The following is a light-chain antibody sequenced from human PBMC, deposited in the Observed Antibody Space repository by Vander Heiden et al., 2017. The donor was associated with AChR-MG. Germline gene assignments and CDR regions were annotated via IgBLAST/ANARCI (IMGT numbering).Light chain of an antibody. CDR3: QQSDTIPRT. CDR1: QRIGSY. V-gene: IGKV1-39*01. Sequence: DIQLTQSPSSLSASVGDRVTITCRASQRIGSYLNWYQQKPGKAPTLVIFGASTLTDGVPSRFSGFGSETHFTLTISGLQPEDFAAYYCQQSDTIPRTFGQGTKVEVK. J-gene: IGKJ1*01. CDR2: GAS.